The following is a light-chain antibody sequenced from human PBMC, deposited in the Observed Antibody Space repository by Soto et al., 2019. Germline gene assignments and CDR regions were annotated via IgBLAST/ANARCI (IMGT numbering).Light chain of an antibody. CDR3: QQRSNWWT. CDR2: DAS. V-gene: IGKV3-11*01. CDR1: QSVSSY. J-gene: IGKJ1*01. Sequence: EIVLTQSPATLSLSPGERATLSCRASQSVSSYLAWYQQKPGQAPRLLIYDASNRAPGIPARFSGSGSGPDFTLTISSLEPEDFAVYYCQQRSNWWTFGQGTKVEIK.